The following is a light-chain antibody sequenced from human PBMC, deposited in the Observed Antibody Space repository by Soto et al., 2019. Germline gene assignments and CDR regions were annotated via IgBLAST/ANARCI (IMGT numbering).Light chain of an antibody. J-gene: IGKJ5*01. V-gene: IGKV3-15*01. CDR2: GAS. Sequence: IVITQSPATLSLSPGERATLSCRASQSVSTNLAWYQQKPGQGPRLLIFGASTRAIGIPARFSGSGSGTDFTLTISSLQSEDFAVYYCQQYTDWPMTFGQGTRLEIK. CDR1: QSVSTN. CDR3: QQYTDWPMT.